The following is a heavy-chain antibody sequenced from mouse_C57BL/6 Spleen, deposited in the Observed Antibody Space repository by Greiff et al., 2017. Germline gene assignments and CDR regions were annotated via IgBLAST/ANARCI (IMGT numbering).Heavy chain of an antibody. J-gene: IGHJ1*03. CDR3: ARGGWYFDV. CDR2: INPNNGGT. Sequence: EVQLQQSGPELVKPGASVKISCKASGYTFTDYYMNWVKQSHGKSLEWIGDINPNNGGTSYNQKFKGKATLTVDKSSSTAYMELRSLTSEYSAVYYCARGGWYFDVWGTGTTVTVSS. V-gene: IGHV1-26*01. D-gene: IGHD1-1*02. CDR1: GYTFTDYY.